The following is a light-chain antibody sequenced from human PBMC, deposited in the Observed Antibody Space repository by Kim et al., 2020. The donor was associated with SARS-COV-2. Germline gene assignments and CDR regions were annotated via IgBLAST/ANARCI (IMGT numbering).Light chain of an antibody. J-gene: IGLJ2*01. CDR3: QVWDSSSQHVV. CDR2: YDS. CDR1: NIGSKS. Sequence: SYELTQPPSVSVAPGQTARITCGGNNIGSKSVHWYLQKPGQAPVLVIYYDSDRPSGIPERFSGSRSGNTATLTISRVEAGDEADYYCQVWDSSSQHVVFGGGTRLTVL. V-gene: IGLV3-21*04.